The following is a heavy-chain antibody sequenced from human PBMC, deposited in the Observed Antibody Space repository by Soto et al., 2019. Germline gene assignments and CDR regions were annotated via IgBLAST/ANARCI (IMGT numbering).Heavy chain of an antibody. CDR2: IFYSGST. CDR3: ASMIGEPVPSFDS. CDR1: GGSISSYY. V-gene: IGHV4-59*01. Sequence: QVQLQESGPGLVKPSETLSLTCTVSGGSISSYYWSWIRQPPGKGLEWIGFIFYSGSTSYNPSPNNRVTITRDTCEYLSSLKPNSVPAVDTAVYYCASMIGEPVPSFDSGGQGTLVGVSS. J-gene: IGHJ5*01. D-gene: IGHD3-10*02.